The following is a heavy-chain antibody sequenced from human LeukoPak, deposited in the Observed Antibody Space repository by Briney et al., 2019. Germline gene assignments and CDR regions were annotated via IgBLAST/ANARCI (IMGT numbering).Heavy chain of an antibody. CDR2: ISGSGDST. CDR3: AKYRHWNGGYDY. CDR1: GFTFNSYA. J-gene: IGHJ4*02. D-gene: IGHD1-1*01. Sequence: GGSLRLSCAASGFTFNSYAMSWVRQAPGKGLEWVSAISGSGDSTYYADSVKGRFTISRDNSKNTLYLQMNSLRAEDTAVYYCAKYRHWNGGYDYWGQGTLVTVSS. V-gene: IGHV3-23*01.